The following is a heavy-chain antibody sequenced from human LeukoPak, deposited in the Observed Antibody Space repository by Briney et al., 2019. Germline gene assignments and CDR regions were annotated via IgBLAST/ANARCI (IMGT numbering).Heavy chain of an antibody. J-gene: IGHJ4*02. CDR3: ARDVYSGYYFDY. D-gene: IGHD5-12*01. V-gene: IGHV3-48*02. Sequence: DSVKGRFTISRDNAKNSLYLQMNSLRDEDTAVYYCARDVYSGYYFDYWGQGILVTVSS.